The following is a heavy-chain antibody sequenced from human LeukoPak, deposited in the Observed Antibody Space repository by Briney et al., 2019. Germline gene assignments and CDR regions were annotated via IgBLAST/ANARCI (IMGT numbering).Heavy chain of an antibody. V-gene: IGHV3-23*01. D-gene: IGHD3-22*01. CDR2: ISDSGGST. Sequence: GGSLRLSCVASGFAFRNNAMSWDRQAPGKGLEWVSLISDSGGSTNYADSVKGRFTISRDNSKNTLYLQMNTLRAEDTAIYYCASSYGSSAYYPFDYWGRGTLVTVFS. CDR3: ASSYGSSAYYPFDY. CDR1: GFAFRNNA. J-gene: IGHJ4*02.